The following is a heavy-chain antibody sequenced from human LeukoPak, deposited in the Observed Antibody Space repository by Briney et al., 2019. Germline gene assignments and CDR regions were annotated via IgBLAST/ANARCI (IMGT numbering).Heavy chain of an antibody. V-gene: IGHV4-34*01. CDR1: GGSFSGYY. Sequence: SETLSLTCAVYGGSFSGYYWSWIRQPPGKGLEWIGEINHSGSTNYNPSLKSRVTISVDTSKSQFSLKLSSVTAADTAVYYCARLGGSYSDYWGQGTLVTVSS. J-gene: IGHJ4*02. D-gene: IGHD1-26*01. CDR3: ARLGGSYSDY. CDR2: INHSGST.